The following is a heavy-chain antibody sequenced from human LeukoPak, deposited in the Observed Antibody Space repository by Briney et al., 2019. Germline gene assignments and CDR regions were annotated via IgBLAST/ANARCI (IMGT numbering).Heavy chain of an antibody. CDR3: ARAVLATKSEHWFDS. V-gene: IGHV4-39*07. Sequence: PSETLSLTCTVSGDSISTSNSYWGWIRQPPGKGLEWIGSIYYSGNTYYNASLKSRVTISVDTSKNQFSLNLSSVTAADTAMYYCARAVLATKSEHWFDSWGQGTLVTVSS. CDR1: GDSISTSNSY. CDR2: IYYSGNT. J-gene: IGHJ5*01. D-gene: IGHD2-8*01.